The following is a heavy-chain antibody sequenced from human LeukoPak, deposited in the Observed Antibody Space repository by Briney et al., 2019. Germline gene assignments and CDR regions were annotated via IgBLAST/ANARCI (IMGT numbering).Heavy chain of an antibody. D-gene: IGHD3-3*01. Sequence: SETLSLTCTVSGGSISSSSYYWGWIRQPRGKGLEWIGSIYYSGSTYYNPSLKSRVTISVDTSKNQFSLKLSSVTAADTAVYYCARENGVTIFGVVIPTGSNNWFDPWGQGTLVTVSS. V-gene: IGHV4-39*07. CDR2: IYYSGST. J-gene: IGHJ5*02. CDR1: GGSISSSSYY. CDR3: ARENGVTIFGVVIPTGSNNWFDP.